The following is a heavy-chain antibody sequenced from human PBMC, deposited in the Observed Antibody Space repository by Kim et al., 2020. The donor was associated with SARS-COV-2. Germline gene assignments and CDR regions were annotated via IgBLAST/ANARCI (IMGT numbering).Heavy chain of an antibody. V-gene: IGHV3-9*01. CDR3: AKDSFSSSWSPFDY. Sequence: GGSLRLSCVVSGFTFDNYAMHWVRQPPGKGLEWVSGITWNSGSIDYADSVKGRFTISRDNAKNSLYLQMDSLRADDTALYYCAKDSFSSSWSPFDYWGQGTLVTVSS. CDR2: ITWNSGSI. D-gene: IGHD6-13*01. CDR1: GFTFDNYA. J-gene: IGHJ4*02.